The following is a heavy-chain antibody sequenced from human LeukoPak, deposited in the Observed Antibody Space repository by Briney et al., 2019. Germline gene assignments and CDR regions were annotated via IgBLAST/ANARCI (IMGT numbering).Heavy chain of an antibody. CDR1: GFTFSTQG. CDR3: TRNWGSDNWFDP. CDR2: IYSGGST. Sequence: GGSLRLSCAASGFTFSTQGMTWVRQAPGKGLEWVSVIYSGGSTYYADSVKGRFTISRDNSKNTLYLQMNSLRAEDTAVYYCTRNWGSDNWFDPWGQGTLVTVPS. D-gene: IGHD7-27*01. V-gene: IGHV3-53*01. J-gene: IGHJ5*02.